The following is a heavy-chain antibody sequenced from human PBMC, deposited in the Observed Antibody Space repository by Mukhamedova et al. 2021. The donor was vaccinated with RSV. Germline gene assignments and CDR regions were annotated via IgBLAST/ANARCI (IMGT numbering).Heavy chain of an antibody. CDR2: RSKANSYAT. Sequence: RSKANSYATAYAASVKGRFTISRDDSKNTAYLQMNSLKTEDTAVYYCTRTLSDYGDYADYYYYGMDVWGQGTTVTVSS. V-gene: IGHV3-73*01. D-gene: IGHD4-17*01. J-gene: IGHJ6*02. CDR3: TRTLSDYGDYADYYYYGMDV.